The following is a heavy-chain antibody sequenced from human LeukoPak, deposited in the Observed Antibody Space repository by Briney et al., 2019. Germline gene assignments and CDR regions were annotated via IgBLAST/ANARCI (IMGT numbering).Heavy chain of an antibody. CDR3: ARGEPDCAGDCPYWYLDI. J-gene: IGHJ2*01. Sequence: GGSLRLSCAASGFTFSSSAMHWVRQAPGKGLEYVSAISGNGGKTYYANSVKGRFTISRDNSKNTVFLKMGSLRTEDMAVYYCARGEPDCAGDCPYWYLDIWGRGTLVTVSS. V-gene: IGHV3-64*01. CDR1: GFTFSSSA. D-gene: IGHD2-21*02. CDR2: ISGNGGKT.